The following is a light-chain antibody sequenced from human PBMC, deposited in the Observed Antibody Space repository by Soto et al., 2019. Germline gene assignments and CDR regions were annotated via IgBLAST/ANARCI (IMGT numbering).Light chain of an antibody. CDR1: SSDVGGYNY. CDR2: EVS. J-gene: IGLJ1*01. Sequence: QSVLTQPASVSGSPGQSITISCTGTSSDVGGYNYVSWYQQHPGKAPKLMIYEVSNRPSGVSNRFSGSKSGNTASLTISGLQAEDEADYYCSSYTSSSTQVFGNGTTVTVL. CDR3: SSYTSSSTQV. V-gene: IGLV2-14*01.